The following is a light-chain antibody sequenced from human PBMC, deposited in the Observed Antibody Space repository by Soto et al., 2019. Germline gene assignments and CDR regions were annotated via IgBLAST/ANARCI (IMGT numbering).Light chain of an antibody. V-gene: IGKV2-30*01. Sequence: VVMTQSPLSLPVTLGQPPPFPGGLVQSLDYKVKNTYLNWFQQRPGQSPRRLIYKVSNRDSGVPDRFSGSGSGTDFTLKISRVEAEDVGVYYCMQGTHWPYTFGQGTKLEIK. J-gene: IGKJ2*01. CDR2: KVS. CDR3: MQGTHWPYT. CDR1: QSLDYKVKNTY.